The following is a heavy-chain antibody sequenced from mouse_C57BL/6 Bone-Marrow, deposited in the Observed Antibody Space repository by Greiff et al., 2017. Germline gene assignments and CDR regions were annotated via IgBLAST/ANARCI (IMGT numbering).Heavy chain of an antibody. Sequence: QLKQSGPELVKPGASVKLSCKASGYTFTSYDINWVKQRPGQGLEWIGWIYPRDGSTKYNEKFKGKATLTVDTSSTPAYMELPSLTSEDSAVYFCARLEFDGSSGDWYFDVWGTGTTVTVSS. V-gene: IGHV1-85*01. CDR2: IYPRDGST. D-gene: IGHD1-1*01. J-gene: IGHJ1*03. CDR3: ARLEFDGSSGDWYFDV. CDR1: GYTFTSYD.